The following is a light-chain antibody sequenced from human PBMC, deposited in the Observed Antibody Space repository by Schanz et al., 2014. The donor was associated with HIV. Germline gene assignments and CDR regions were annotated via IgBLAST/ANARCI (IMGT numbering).Light chain of an antibody. CDR3: GSWDSGLSAVV. CDR2: VNH. V-gene: IGLV1-51*01. J-gene: IGLJ2*01. CDR1: AFNIGQNY. Sequence: QSVLTQPPSMSAAPGQRVTISCAGSAFNIGQNYVSWFQQFPGTAPKLLIYVNHQRPSDIPDRFSGSKTGTSATLAIVGLQTGDEADYYCGSWDSGLSAVVFGGGTKVTVL.